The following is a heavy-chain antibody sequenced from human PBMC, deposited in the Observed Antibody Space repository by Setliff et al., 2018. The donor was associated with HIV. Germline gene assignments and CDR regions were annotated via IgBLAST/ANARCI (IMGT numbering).Heavy chain of an antibody. J-gene: IGHJ4*02. CDR3: ASLFHDTSAPRLNYFDH. CDR2: IYYTGTT. V-gene: IGHV4-59*08. Sequence: PSETLSLTCTVSRGAISRYYWSWIRQPPGNGLEWIGYIYYTGTTKYNPSLKSRVTISVDTSKNQLSLKLSSLAAADTAVYYCASLFHDTSAPRLNYFDHWGQGTLVTVSS. CDR1: RGAISRYY. D-gene: IGHD3-22*01.